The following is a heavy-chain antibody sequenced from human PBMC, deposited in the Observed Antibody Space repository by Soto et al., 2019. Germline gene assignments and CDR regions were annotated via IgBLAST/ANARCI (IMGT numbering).Heavy chain of an antibody. Sequence: PSETLSLTCAVSGGSISSGGYSWSWIRQPPGKGLEWIGYIYHSGSTYYNPSLKSRVTISIDRSKNQFSLKLNSVTAADTAVYYCARSGTYCRGERCYSAYYYYGMDVWGQGTTVTVSS. D-gene: IGHD2-21*01. CDR1: GGSISSGGYS. J-gene: IGHJ6*02. CDR3: ARSGTYCRGERCYSAYYYYGMDV. V-gene: IGHV4-30-2*02. CDR2: IYHSGST.